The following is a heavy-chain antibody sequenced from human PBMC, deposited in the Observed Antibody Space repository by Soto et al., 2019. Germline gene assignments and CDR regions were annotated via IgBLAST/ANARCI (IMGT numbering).Heavy chain of an antibody. CDR3: AYGDSRGPFDS. CDR1: GGSISSYY. V-gene: IGHV4-59*01. Sequence: SETLSLTCTGSGGSISSYYWSWIRQPPGKGLEWIGYIYNSGSTNYNPSLRSRVTISVDTSKNQFSLKLSSVTAADTAVYYCAYGDSRGPFDSWGQGTLVTVSS. D-gene: IGHD4-17*01. J-gene: IGHJ4*02. CDR2: IYNSGST.